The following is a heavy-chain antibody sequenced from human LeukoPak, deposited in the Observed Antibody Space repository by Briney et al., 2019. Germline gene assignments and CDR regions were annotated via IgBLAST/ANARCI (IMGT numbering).Heavy chain of an antibody. V-gene: IGHV3-48*01. J-gene: IGHJ4*02. CDR3: ARTHYFDY. Sequence: APXKGLEWVSYISSSSSTIYYADSVKGRFTISRDNAKNSLYLQMNSLRAEDTAVYYCARTHYFDYWGQGTLVTVSS. CDR2: ISSSSSTI.